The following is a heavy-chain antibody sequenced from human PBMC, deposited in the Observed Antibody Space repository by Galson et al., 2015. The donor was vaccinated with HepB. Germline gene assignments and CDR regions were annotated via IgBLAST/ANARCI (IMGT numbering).Heavy chain of an antibody. J-gene: IGHJ4*02. CDR1: GFTFSNYA. D-gene: IGHD3-22*01. CDR2: ISGGGSTT. CDR3: AKDGPIITTIAGQFDY. Sequence: SLRLSCAASGFTFSNYAMSWVRQAPGKGLEWVSGISGGGSTTYYADSVKGRFTISRDNSKNTVYLQMNSLRADDTAVYYCAKDGPIITTIAGQFDYWGQGTLVTVSS. V-gene: IGHV3-23*01.